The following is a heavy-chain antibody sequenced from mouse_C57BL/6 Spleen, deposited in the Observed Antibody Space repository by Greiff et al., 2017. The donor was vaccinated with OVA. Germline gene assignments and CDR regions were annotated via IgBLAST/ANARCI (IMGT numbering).Heavy chain of an antibody. J-gene: IGHJ2*01. CDR3: TTLYSNYLDY. Sequence: EVKLMESGAELVRPGASVKLSCTASGFNIKDDYMHWVKQRPEQGLAWIGWIDPENGDTESASKFQGKATITADTSSNTAYLQLSSLTSEDTAVYYCTTLYSNYLDYWGQGTTLTVSS. D-gene: IGHD2-5*01. V-gene: IGHV14-4*01. CDR2: IDPENGDT. CDR1: GFNIKDDY.